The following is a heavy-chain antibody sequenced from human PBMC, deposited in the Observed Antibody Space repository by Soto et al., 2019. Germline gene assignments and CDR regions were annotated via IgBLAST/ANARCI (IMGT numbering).Heavy chain of an antibody. CDR2: VYYTGNT. D-gene: IGHD2-8*02. V-gene: IGHV4-59*13. J-gene: IGHJ4*02. CDR3: AGTGPSLWAV. CDR1: GGSISPNY. Sequence: PSETLSLTCTVSGGSISPNYWSWIRQPPGKGLEWLGYVYYTGNTFYNSSLKSRISMTVDTSQNHFSLRLTSATAADTAVYYCAGTGPSLWAVWGQGTLVTVSS.